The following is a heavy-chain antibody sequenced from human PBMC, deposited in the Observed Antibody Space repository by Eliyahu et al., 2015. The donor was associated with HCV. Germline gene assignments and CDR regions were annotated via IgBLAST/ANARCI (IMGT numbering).Heavy chain of an antibody. J-gene: IGHJ4*02. D-gene: IGHD7-27*01. CDR1: GFPFSSYD. V-gene: IGHV3-13*01. CDR2: IGTAGDT. CDR3: ARSPRATGEFDY. Sequence: EVQLVESGGGLVQPGGSLRLSCAASGFPFSSYDMHWVRQATGKGLEWVSAIGTAGDTYYPGSVKGRFTISRENAKNSLYLQMNSLRAGDTAVYYCARSPRATGEFDYWGQGTLVTVSS.